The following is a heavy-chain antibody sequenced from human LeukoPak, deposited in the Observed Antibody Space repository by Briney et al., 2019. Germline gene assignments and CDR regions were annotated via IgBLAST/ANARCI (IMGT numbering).Heavy chain of an antibody. CDR2: IYTSGST. CDR3: ARAYSSGSYYGMDV. D-gene: IGHD6-19*01. V-gene: IGHV4-4*07. CDR1: GGSVSSYY. J-gene: IGHJ6*02. Sequence: SETLSLTCTVSGGSVSSYYWSWVRQPAGKGLEWIGRIYTSGSTNYNPSLQSRVTMSVDTSKNQFSLKLSSVTAADTAVYYCARAYSSGSYYGMDVWGQGTTVTVSS.